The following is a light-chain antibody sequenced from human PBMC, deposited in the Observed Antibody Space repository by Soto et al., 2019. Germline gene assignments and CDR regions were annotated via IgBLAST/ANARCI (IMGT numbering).Light chain of an antibody. J-gene: IGLJ1*01. Sequence: SYELTQPPSVSVAPGKTARITCGGNNIGSKSVHWYQQKPGQAPVLVIYYDTDRPSGIPERFSGSNSGNTATLTISRVEAGDEADYYCRVWDSSSDYVFGTGTKVTVL. CDR1: NIGSKS. CDR2: YDT. V-gene: IGLV3-21*04. CDR3: RVWDSSSDYV.